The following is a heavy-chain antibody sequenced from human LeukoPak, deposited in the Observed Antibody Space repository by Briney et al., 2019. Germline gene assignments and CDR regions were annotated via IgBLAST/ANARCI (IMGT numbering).Heavy chain of an antibody. Sequence: SQTLSLTCTVSGGSISSGGYYWSWIRQHPGKGLEWIGYIYYSGSTYYNPSLKSRVTISVDTSKNQFSLKLSSVTAADTAVYYCARGVWGTPYGMDVWGQGTTVTVSS. V-gene: IGHV4-31*03. D-gene: IGHD7-27*01. CDR3: ARGVWGTPYGMDV. CDR2: IYYSGST. CDR1: GGSISSGGYY. J-gene: IGHJ6*02.